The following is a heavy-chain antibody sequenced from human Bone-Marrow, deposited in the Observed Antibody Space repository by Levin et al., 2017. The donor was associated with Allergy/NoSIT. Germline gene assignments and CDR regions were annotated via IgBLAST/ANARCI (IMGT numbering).Heavy chain of an antibody. CDR3: ARDQAPLTMIWGFDF. CDR2: VLFDGRKK. Sequence: GGSLRLSCAASGFTFRSFAMHWVRQAPGKGLEWVAIVLFDGRKKYYADSVEGRFTISKDNAKSTLHLQLNSLRPEDTAMYFCARDQAPLTMIWGFDFWGQGTLVTVSS. J-gene: IGHJ4*02. V-gene: IGHV3-30*04. CDR1: GFTFRSFA. D-gene: IGHD3-10*01.